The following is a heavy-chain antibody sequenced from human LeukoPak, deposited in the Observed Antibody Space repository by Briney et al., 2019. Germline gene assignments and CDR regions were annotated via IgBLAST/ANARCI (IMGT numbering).Heavy chain of an antibody. Sequence: SETLSLTCTVSGGSISSGGYYWSWIRQPPGKGLEWIGYIYHSGSTYYNPSLKSRVTISVDRSKNQFSLKLSSVTAADTAVYYCAREVGGYFDYWGQGTLVTVSS. J-gene: IGHJ4*02. CDR3: AREVGGYFDY. CDR1: GGSISSGGYY. D-gene: IGHD3-10*01. V-gene: IGHV4-30-2*01. CDR2: IYHSGST.